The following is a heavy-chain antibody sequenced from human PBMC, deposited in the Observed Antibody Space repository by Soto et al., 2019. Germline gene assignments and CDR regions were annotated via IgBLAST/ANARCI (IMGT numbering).Heavy chain of an antibody. CDR2: IYHTGNA. CDR1: GDSISNSRFY. D-gene: IGHD3-22*01. V-gene: IGHV4-39*01. Sequence: SETLSLTCSVSGDSISNSRFYWAWIRQPPGEGLERIGSIYHTGNAYYNPSLKSRVTISVDTSKNQFSLKLISVTAADAALYYCARDFFDSSDYTTNWFDPWGQGTLVTVSS. CDR3: ARDFFDSSDYTTNWFDP. J-gene: IGHJ5*02.